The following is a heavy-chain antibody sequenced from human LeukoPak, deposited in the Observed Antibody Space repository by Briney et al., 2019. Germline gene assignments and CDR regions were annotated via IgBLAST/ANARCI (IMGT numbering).Heavy chain of an antibody. CDR1: GFTFSSYA. J-gene: IGHJ4*02. Sequence: GGSLRLSCEASGFTFSSYAVSWVRQAPGKGLEWVLAISGSGGSIYYADSVKGRFTISRDNSKNTLYLQMNSLRAEDTAVYYCAKKEQPSYLDYWGQGTLVTVSS. D-gene: IGHD6-13*01. V-gene: IGHV3-23*01. CDR3: AKKEQPSYLDY. CDR2: ISGSGGSI.